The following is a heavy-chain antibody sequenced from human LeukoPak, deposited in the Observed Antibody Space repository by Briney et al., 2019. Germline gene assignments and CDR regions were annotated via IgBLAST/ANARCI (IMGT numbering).Heavy chain of an antibody. CDR1: GYTFTSYG. V-gene: IGHV1-18*01. Sequence: ASVMVSCKTSGYTFTSYGLYWVRQAPGQGLEWMGWISGYNAETNYARKFQGRVTMTTDTSTTTAYMELTSLTSDDTALYYCAREGDSAGWYRPAFRLLDYWGQGTMVTVSS. J-gene: IGHJ4*02. CDR2: ISGYNAET. CDR3: AREGDSAGWYRPAFRLLDY. D-gene: IGHD6-19*01.